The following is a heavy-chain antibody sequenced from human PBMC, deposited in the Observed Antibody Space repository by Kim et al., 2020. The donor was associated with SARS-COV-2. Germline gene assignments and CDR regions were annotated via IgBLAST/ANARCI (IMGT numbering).Heavy chain of an antibody. D-gene: IGHD3-10*01. J-gene: IGHJ4*02. Sequence: SLKSRATISVDTSKNQFSLKLSSVTAADTAVYYCARLSGDDMVRGVFPNYWGQGTLVTVSS. V-gene: IGHV4-39*01. CDR3: ARLSGDDMVRGVFPNY.